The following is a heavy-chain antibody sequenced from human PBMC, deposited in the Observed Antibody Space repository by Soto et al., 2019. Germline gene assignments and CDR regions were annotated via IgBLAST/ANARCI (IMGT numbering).Heavy chain of an antibody. V-gene: IGHV1-18*01. CDR3: AKVGIAAVTRFWFDP. D-gene: IGHD6-25*01. Sequence: XVKVSYKASGYTFTSYGISWVRHAPGQGLEWMGWISAYNGNKYYADSVKGRFTISRDNSKNTLYLQMNSLRDEDTAVYYCAKVGIAAVTRFWFDPWGQGTLVTVS. J-gene: IGHJ5*02. CDR1: GYTFTSYG. CDR2: ISAYNGNK.